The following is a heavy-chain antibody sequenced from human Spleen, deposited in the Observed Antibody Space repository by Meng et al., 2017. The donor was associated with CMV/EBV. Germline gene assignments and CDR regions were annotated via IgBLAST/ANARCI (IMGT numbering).Heavy chain of an antibody. CDR3: ARDFEIPATLRGMDV. D-gene: IGHD2-2*01. CDR2: ISSSSSYI. Sequence: GGSLRLSCAASGFTFSSYSMNWVRQAPGKGLEWVSTISSSSSYIYYADSVKGRFTVSRDNAKNSLYLQMNSLRAEDTAVYYCARDFEIPATLRGMDVWGQGTTVTVSS. V-gene: IGHV3-21*06. J-gene: IGHJ6*02. CDR1: GFTFSSYS.